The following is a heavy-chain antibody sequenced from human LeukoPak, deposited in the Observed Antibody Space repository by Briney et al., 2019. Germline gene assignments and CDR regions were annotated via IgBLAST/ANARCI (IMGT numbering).Heavy chain of an antibody. V-gene: IGHV1-8*01. CDR2: MNPNSGNT. Sequence: PGASVKVSCKASGYTFTSYDINWVRQATGQGLEWMGWMNPNSGNTGYAQKFQGRVTMTRNTSISTAYMELSSLRSEDTAVYYCARNGAIWFGEFNWFDPWGQGTLVTVSS. CDR3: ARNGAIWFGEFNWFDP. CDR1: GYTFTSYD. J-gene: IGHJ5*02. D-gene: IGHD3-10*01.